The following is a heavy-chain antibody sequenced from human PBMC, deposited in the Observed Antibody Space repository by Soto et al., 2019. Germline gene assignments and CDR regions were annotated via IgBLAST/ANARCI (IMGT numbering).Heavy chain of an antibody. Sequence: ASVKVSCKASGNSFSNSDINWVRQAPGHGLEWMGWMNPNTGSAGYAPKFQGRVTLTRDTSIMTAYMELSGLTSDDTAVYYCAPMRHRQLVLWIDSWGQGTLVTVSS. CDR3: APMRHRQLVLWIDS. D-gene: IGHD6-6*01. CDR2: MNPNTGSA. CDR1: GNSFSNSD. J-gene: IGHJ5*01. V-gene: IGHV1-8*02.